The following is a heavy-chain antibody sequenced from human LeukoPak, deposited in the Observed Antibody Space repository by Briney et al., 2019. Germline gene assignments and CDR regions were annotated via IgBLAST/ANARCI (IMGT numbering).Heavy chain of an antibody. Sequence: ASVKVSCKASGYTFTSYGISWVRQAPGQGLEWMGWISAYNGNTNYAQKLQGRVTMTTDTSTSTAYTELSSLRSEDTAVYYCARAHRGYGSGSYQNQPGWFDPWGQGTLVTVSS. J-gene: IGHJ5*02. CDR3: ARAHRGYGSGSYQNQPGWFDP. D-gene: IGHD3-10*01. V-gene: IGHV1-18*01. CDR1: GYTFTSYG. CDR2: ISAYNGNT.